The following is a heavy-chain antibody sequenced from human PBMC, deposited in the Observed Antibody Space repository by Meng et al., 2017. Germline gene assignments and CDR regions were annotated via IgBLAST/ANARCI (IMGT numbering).Heavy chain of an antibody. CDR3: ATRGNPYLDC. Sequence: VVQSGAEVKKPGASVKVSCNASAHTLSSDGFAWVRQAPGQGLEWMGWINAYNGYTDYAQKFLGRVTLTTDTSTNTGYMELRSLTPDDTAVYYCATRGNPYLDCWGQGTLVTVSS. J-gene: IGHJ4*02. V-gene: IGHV1-18*01. CDR2: INAYNGYT. CDR1: AHTLSSDG.